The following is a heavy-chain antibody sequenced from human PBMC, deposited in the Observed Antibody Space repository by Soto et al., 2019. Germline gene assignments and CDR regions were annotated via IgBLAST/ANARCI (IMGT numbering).Heavy chain of an antibody. V-gene: IGHV1-3*01. CDR2: INGGNGNT. CDR3: ARDTYYGSGSYNYMDV. J-gene: IGHJ6*03. D-gene: IGHD3-10*01. Sequence: QVHLVQSGAEVKKPGASVKVSCKASGYTFTKYAVHWVRQAPGQRPEWMGWINGGNGNTKYSQKFQGRVTITRDTYASTAYMELSSLTSEDTAVYYCARDTYYGSGSYNYMDVWGKGTTVTVSS. CDR1: GYTFTKYA.